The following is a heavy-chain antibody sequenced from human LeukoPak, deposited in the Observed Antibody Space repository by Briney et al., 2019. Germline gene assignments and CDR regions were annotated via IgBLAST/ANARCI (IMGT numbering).Heavy chain of an antibody. Sequence: SVKVSCKASGGTFSSYAISWVRQAPGQGLEWMGGIIPIFGTANYAQKFQGRVTITADESTSTAYMELSSLRSEDTAVYYCARELGNRYNWNDGEGAFDIWVQGTMVTVSS. V-gene: IGHV1-69*13. CDR2: IIPIFGTA. CDR3: ARELGNRYNWNDGEGAFDI. D-gene: IGHD1-1*01. J-gene: IGHJ3*02. CDR1: GGTFSSYA.